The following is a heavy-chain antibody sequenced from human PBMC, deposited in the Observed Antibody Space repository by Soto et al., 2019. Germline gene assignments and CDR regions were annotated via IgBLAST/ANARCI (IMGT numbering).Heavy chain of an antibody. V-gene: IGHV1-69*13. D-gene: IGHD6-25*01. CDR3: AFNSRARYYYYYGMDV. Sequence: ASVKVSCKASGGTFSSYAISWVRQAPGQGLEWMGGIIPIFGTANYAQKFQGRVTITADESTSTAYMELSSLRSEDTAVYYCAFNSRARYYYYYGMDVWGQGTTVTVSS. CDR1: GGTFSSYA. J-gene: IGHJ6*02. CDR2: IIPIFGTA.